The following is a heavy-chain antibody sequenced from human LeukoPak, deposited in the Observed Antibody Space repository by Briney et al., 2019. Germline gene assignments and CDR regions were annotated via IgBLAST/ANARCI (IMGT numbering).Heavy chain of an antibody. CDR1: GYTFTGYY. D-gene: IGHD3-16*02. V-gene: IGHV1-2*02. J-gene: IGHJ4*02. CDR2: INPKNGAT. CDR3: VTFLRRGGSRSDY. Sequence: ASVKVSCKASGYTFTGYYTHWVRQAPGQGLEWLGWINPKNGATKYAQEFRGRVTMTRDTSFSTAYMEMNRLRSDDTAVYYCVTFLRRGGSRSDYWGQGTQVTVSS.